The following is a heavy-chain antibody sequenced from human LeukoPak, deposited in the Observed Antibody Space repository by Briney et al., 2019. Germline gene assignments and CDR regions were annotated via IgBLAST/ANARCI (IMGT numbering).Heavy chain of an antibody. CDR1: GGSFSGYY. CDR3: ASDYSYGLDY. CDR2: INHSGST. J-gene: IGHJ4*02. Sequence: TSETLSLTCAVYGGSFSGYYWSWIRQPPGKGLEWIGEINHSGSTNYNPSLKSRVTISVDTSKNQFSLKLSSVTAADTAVYYCASDYSYGLDYWGQGTLVTVSS. D-gene: IGHD5-18*01. V-gene: IGHV4-34*01.